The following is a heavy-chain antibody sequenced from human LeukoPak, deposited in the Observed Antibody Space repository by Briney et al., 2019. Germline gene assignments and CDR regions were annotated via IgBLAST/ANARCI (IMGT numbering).Heavy chain of an antibody. CDR3: ARVRAYYDFWSGRSGY. CDR2: ISSSGSTI. J-gene: IGHJ4*02. V-gene: IGHV3-48*04. Sequence: GGSLRLSCTASTFTLNNYWMSWVRQAPGKGLEWVSYISSSGSTIYYADSVKGRFTISRDNAKNSLYLQMNSLRAEDTAVYYCARVRAYYDFWSGRSGYWGQGTLVTVSS. D-gene: IGHD3-3*01. CDR1: TFTLNNYW.